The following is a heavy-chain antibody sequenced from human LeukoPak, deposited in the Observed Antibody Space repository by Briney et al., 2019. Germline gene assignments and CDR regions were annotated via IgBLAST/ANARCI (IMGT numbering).Heavy chain of an antibody. CDR3: ARGAKQQLVQRRPNWFDP. D-gene: IGHD6-13*01. Sequence: PSETLSLTCAVYGGSFSGYYWSWIRQPPGKGLEWIGEINHSGSTNYNPSLKSRVTISVDTSKNQFSLKLSSVTAADTAVYYCARGAKQQLVQRRPNWFDPWGQGTLVTVSS. CDR1: GGSFSGYY. J-gene: IGHJ5*02. V-gene: IGHV4-34*01. CDR2: INHSGST.